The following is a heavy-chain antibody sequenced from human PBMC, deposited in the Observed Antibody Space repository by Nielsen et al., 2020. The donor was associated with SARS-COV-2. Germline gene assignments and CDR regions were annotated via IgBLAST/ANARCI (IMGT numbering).Heavy chain of an antibody. CDR1: GYSFTSYW. J-gene: IGHJ4*02. CDR2: IYPGDSDT. CDR3: ARGGVVVVAATAIGFDY. D-gene: IGHD2-15*01. V-gene: IGHV5-51*01. Sequence: GESLKISCKGSGYSFTSYWIGWVRQMPGKGLEWMGIIYPGDSDTRYSPSFQGQVTISADKSISTAYLQWSSLKASDTAMYYCARGGVVVVAATAIGFDYWGQGTLVTVSS.